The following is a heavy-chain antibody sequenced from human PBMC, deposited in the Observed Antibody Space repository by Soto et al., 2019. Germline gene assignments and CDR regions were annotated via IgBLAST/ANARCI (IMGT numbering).Heavy chain of an antibody. CDR2: ISGSGGST. Sequence: EVQLLESGGGLVQPGGSLRLSCAASGITFSSYAMSWVRQAPGKGLEWVSTISGSGGSTYYADSVKGRFTISRDNSKNTQYLQMHSLRAEDTAVYYCASMKGASRFDYWGQGTLVTVSS. CDR1: GITFSSYA. V-gene: IGHV3-23*01. CDR3: ASMKGASRFDY. J-gene: IGHJ4*02. D-gene: IGHD1-26*01.